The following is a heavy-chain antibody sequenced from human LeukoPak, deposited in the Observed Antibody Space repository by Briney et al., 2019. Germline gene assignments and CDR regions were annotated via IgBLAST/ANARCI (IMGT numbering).Heavy chain of an antibody. V-gene: IGHV3-74*01. J-gene: IGHJ4*02. D-gene: IGHD6-13*01. CDR1: GFTFSSYW. Sequence: GGSLRLSCAASGFTFSSYWMHWVRQAPGKGLVWVSHINSDGSSTIYADPVKGRFTISRDNAKNTLDLQLNSLRAEDTALYYCARAAAGTWSIDYWGQGTLVTVSS. CDR3: ARAAAGTWSIDY. CDR2: INSDGSST.